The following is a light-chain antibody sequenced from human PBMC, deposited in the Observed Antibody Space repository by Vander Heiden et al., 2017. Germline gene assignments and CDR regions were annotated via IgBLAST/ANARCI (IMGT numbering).Light chain of an antibody. V-gene: IGLV1-40*01. CDR3: QSYDSSLSGGV. CDR2: GNS. J-gene: IGLJ3*02. Sequence: QSVLTQPPPVSGAPGPGVTISATGSSSNIGAGYDVHWYQQLPGTAPKLLIYGNSNRPSGVPDRFSGSKSGTSASLAITGLQAEDEADYYCQSYDSSLSGGVFGGGTKLTVL. CDR1: SSNIGAGYD.